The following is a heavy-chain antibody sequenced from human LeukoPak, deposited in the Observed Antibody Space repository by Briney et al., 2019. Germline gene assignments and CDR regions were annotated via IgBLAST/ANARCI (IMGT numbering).Heavy chain of an antibody. CDR1: GFTFSSYS. CDR2: ISSSSSYI. CDR3: ARGPGYCSGGSCSYFDY. D-gene: IGHD2-15*01. J-gene: IGHJ4*02. V-gene: IGHV3-21*01. Sequence: TGGSLRLSCAASGFTFSSYSMNWVRQAPGKGLEWVSSISSSSSYIYYADSVKGRFTISRDNAKNSLYLQMNSLRAEDTAVYYCARGPGYCSGGSCSYFDYWGQGTLVTVS.